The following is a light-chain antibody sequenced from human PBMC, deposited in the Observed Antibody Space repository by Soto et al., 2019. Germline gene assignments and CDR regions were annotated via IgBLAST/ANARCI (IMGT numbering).Light chain of an antibody. J-gene: IGKJ4*01. CDR3: QQRRSWPPVT. CDR1: QSVDFH. V-gene: IGKV3-11*01. Sequence: EVVLTQSPATLSLSPGERATLSCRASQSVDFHLAWYQQRPDQAPRLLIFDASNRATGIPARFSGSGSGTDFTLTISSLEPEDFAVYYCQQRRSWPPVTFGGGTKVEL. CDR2: DAS.